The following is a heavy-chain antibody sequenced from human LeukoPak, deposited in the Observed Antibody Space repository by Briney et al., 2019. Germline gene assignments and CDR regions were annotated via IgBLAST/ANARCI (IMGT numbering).Heavy chain of an antibody. D-gene: IGHD6-19*01. J-gene: IGHJ5*02. Sequence: GGSLRLSCAASGFTFSDYYMSWIRQAPGKGLEWVSYIDSSGSTIYYADSVQGRFTISRDYAKNSLYLQMNSLRAEDTALYYCARGSGDSAWYRPNWFDPWGQGTLVTVSS. CDR3: ARGSGDSAWYRPNWFDP. CDR2: IDSSGSTI. CDR1: GFTFSDYY. V-gene: IGHV3-11*04.